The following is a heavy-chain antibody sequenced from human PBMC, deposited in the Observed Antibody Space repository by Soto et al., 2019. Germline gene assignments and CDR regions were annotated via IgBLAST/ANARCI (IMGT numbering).Heavy chain of an antibody. CDR3: ARDGVVVAATHAFDI. CDR2: IYYSGST. J-gene: IGHJ3*02. CDR1: GGSISSGDYY. D-gene: IGHD2-15*01. Sequence: PSETLSLTCTVSGGSISSGDYYWSWIRQPPGKGLEWIGYIYYSGSTYYNPSLKSRVTISVDTSKNHFSLKLSSVTAADTAVYYCARDGVVVAATHAFDIWGQGTMVTVSS. V-gene: IGHV4-30-4*01.